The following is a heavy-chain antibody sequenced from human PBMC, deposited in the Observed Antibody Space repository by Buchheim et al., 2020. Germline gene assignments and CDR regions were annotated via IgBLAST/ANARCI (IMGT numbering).Heavy chain of an antibody. CDR2: IYPGDSDT. J-gene: IGHJ6*02. CDR1: GYSFTNYW. V-gene: IGHV5-51*01. Sequence: EVQLVQSGAEVIKPGESLKISCQGSGYSFTNYWIAWVRQMPGKGLEWMGIIYPGDSDTRYSPSFQGQVTISADKSITTAYLQWSSLKASDTAMYYCARQNFDSSGSGGYYSGMDVWGQGTT. D-gene: IGHD3-22*01. CDR3: ARQNFDSSGSGGYYSGMDV.